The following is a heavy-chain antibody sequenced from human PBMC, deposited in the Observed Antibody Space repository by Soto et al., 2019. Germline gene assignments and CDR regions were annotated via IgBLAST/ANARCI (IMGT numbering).Heavy chain of an antibody. J-gene: IGHJ3*02. CDR1: GGSISSSNW. CDR3: ARVKLAAAGTLDAFDI. CDR2: IYHSGST. Sequence: QVQLQESGPGLVKPSGTLSLTCAVSGGSISSSNWWSWVRQPPGKGLEGIGEIYHSGSTNYNPSLKGRVTISVDKSKNQFSLKLSSVTAADTAVYYCARVKLAAAGTLDAFDIWGQGTMVTVSS. V-gene: IGHV4-4*02. D-gene: IGHD6-13*01.